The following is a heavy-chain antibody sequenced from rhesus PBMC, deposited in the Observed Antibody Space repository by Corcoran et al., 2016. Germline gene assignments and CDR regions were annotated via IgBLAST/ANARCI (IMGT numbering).Heavy chain of an antibody. CDR1: GGSISSSY. V-gene: IGHV4-169*02. CDR2: IYGSGSTT. D-gene: IGHD6-43*01. J-gene: IGHJ4*01. CDR3: ASGRAAATVY. Sequence: QVQLQESGPGLVKPSETLSLTCAVSGGSISSSYWSWIRQAPGKGLEWIGYIYGSGSTTNYNPSLEGRVTLSVATSKNQLSLKLSAVTAADTAVYYCASGRAAATVYWGQGVLVTVSS.